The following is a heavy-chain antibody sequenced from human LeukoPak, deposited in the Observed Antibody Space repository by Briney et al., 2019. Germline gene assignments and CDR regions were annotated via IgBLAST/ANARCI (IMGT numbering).Heavy chain of an antibody. Sequence: GGSLRLSCAASGFTFSSYWMHGVREAPGEGLVWVSRINSDGSSTNYADSVKGRFTISRDNAKNTLYLQMNSLRAEDTAVYYCARVVAAPYYYYYYMYVRGKGTTVTVSS. J-gene: IGHJ6*03. V-gene: IGHV3-74*01. CDR1: GFTFSSYW. CDR3: ARVVAAPYYYYYYMYV. D-gene: IGHD6-6*01. CDR2: INSDGSST.